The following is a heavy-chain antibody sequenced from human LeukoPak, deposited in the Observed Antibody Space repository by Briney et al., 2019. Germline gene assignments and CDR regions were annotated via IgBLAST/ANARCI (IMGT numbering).Heavy chain of an antibody. V-gene: IGHV4-39*07. CDR2: IYYSGST. D-gene: IGHD3-22*01. CDR3: ARGRTFYDSSGYYGYPPDY. J-gene: IGHJ4*02. CDR1: GGSISSSSYY. Sequence: SETLSLTCTVSGGSISSSSYYWGWIRQPPVKGLEWIGSIYYSGSTYYNPSLKSRVTISVDTSKNQFSLKLSSVTAADTAVYYCARGRTFYDSSGYYGYPPDYWGQGTLVTVSS.